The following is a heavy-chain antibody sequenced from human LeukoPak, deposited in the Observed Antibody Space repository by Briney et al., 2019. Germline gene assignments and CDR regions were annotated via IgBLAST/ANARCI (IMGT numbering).Heavy chain of an antibody. D-gene: IGHD3-16*02. V-gene: IGHV4-30-4*01. CDR3: ARGPNYVWGSYRYFDY. Sequence: SETLSLTCTVSGASISTGDYYWSWIRQPPGKGLEWIGYTYSGSTHYNPSLKSRVTISVDTSKNQFSLKLSSVTAADTAVYYCARGPNYVWGSYRYFDYWGQGTLVTVSS. J-gene: IGHJ4*02. CDR2: TYSGST. CDR1: GASISTGDYY.